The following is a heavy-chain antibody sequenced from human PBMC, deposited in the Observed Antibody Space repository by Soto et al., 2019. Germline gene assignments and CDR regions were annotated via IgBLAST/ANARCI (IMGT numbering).Heavy chain of an antibody. J-gene: IGHJ4*02. Sequence: QVQLVQSGAEVKKPGSSVKVSCKASGGTFSSYTISWVRQAPGQGLEWMGRIIPILGIANYAQKFQGRVTITADKSTSTAYMERSSLRPEDTAVYYCARFCSGGSCYLAYWGQGTLVTVSS. D-gene: IGHD2-15*01. CDR1: GGTFSSYT. V-gene: IGHV1-69*02. CDR2: IIPILGIA. CDR3: ARFCSGGSCYLAY.